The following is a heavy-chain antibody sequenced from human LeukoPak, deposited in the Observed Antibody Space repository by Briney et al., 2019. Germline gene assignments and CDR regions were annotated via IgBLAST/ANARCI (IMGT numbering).Heavy chain of an antibody. J-gene: IGHJ3*02. CDR3: ARAYITIFGVVRAFDI. V-gene: IGHV4-39*01. D-gene: IGHD3-3*01. CDR2: IYYSGST. CDR1: GGSISSSSYY. Sequence: SETLSLTCTVSGGSISSSSYYWGWIRQPPGRGLEWLGSIYYSGSTYYNPSLKSRVTISVDTSKNQFSLKLSSVTAADTAVYYCARAYITIFGVVRAFDIWGQGTMVTVSS.